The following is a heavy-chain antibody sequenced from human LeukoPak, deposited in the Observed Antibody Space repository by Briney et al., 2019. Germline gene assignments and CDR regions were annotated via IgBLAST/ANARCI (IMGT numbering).Heavy chain of an antibody. D-gene: IGHD3-9*01. J-gene: IGHJ4*02. V-gene: IGHV3-21*04. CDR2: ISSSSSYI. CDR1: GFTFSSYS. Sequence: GGSLRLSCAASGFTFSSYSMNWVRQAPGKGLEWVSSISSSSSYIYYADSVKGRFTISRDNAKNSLYLQMNSLRAEDTAVYYCAKGPSYDILTGYYTYWGQGTLVTVSS. CDR3: AKGPSYDILTGYYTY.